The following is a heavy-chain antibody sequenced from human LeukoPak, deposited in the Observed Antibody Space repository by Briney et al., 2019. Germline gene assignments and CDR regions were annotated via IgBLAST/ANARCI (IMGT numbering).Heavy chain of an antibody. D-gene: IGHD4-23*01. V-gene: IGHV3-30*18. CDR2: ISYDGSNK. J-gene: IGHJ4*02. CDR3: ANLLRWEPY. Sequence: SGMSLRLSRAASGFTFSSYGMHWVRQAPGKGLEWVAVISYDGSNKYYADSVKGRFTISRDNSKNTLYLQMNSLRAEDTAVYYCANLLRWEPYWGQGTLVTVSS. CDR1: GFTFSSYG.